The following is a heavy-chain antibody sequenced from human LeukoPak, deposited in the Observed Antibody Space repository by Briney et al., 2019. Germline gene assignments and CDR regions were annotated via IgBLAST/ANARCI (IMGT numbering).Heavy chain of an antibody. CDR1: GYTFTSYD. Sequence: ASVKVSCKASGYTFTSYDINWVRQATGQGLEWMGWMNPNSGNTGYAQKFQGRVTMTRNTSMSTAYMELSSLRSEDTAVYYCARGPRYYYGSGSYYGVVYWGQGTLVTVSS. D-gene: IGHD3-10*01. CDR2: MNPNSGNT. J-gene: IGHJ4*02. CDR3: ARGPRYYYGSGSYYGVVY. V-gene: IGHV1-8*02.